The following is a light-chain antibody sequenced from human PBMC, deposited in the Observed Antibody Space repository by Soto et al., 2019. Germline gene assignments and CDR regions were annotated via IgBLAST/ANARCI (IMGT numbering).Light chain of an antibody. J-gene: IGKJ1*01. CDR1: PSVTSSY. Sequence: EVVLTQSPGTLSLSPGERATLLCRASPSVTSSYLAWYQQKPGQAPRLLIHDVSSRATGIPARFSGSGSGTDFILTISRLESEDFAVYYCQQYGTSPGTSGQGTKVEIK. V-gene: IGKV3-20*01. CDR3: QQYGTSPGT. CDR2: DVS.